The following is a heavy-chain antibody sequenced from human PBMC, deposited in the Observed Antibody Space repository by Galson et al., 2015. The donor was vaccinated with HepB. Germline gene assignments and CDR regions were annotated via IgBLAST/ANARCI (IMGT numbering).Heavy chain of an antibody. D-gene: IGHD5-24*01. CDR2: ISASAGST. CDR3: AKHFDGYKKKYYFDY. V-gene: IGHV3-23*01. Sequence: SLRLSCAASGFTFNTYAMTWVRQAPGKGLEWVSDISASAGSTYYADSVKGRFTISRDNSNNTLYLQMNSLGAEDTAVYYCAKHFDGYKKKYYFDYWGQGTLVTVSS. CDR1: GFTFNTYA. J-gene: IGHJ4*02.